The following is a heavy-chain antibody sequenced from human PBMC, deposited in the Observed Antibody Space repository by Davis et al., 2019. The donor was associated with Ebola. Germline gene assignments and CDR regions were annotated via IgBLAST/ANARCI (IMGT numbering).Heavy chain of an antibody. CDR2: ISSSGSTI. J-gene: IGHJ4*02. CDR3: ARGGAYYGSGSYYVFDY. V-gene: IGHV3-11*01. CDR1: GFTFSDYY. Sequence: GESLKISCAASGFTFSDYYMSWIRQAPGKGLEWVSYISSSGSTIYYADSVKGRFTISRDNAKNSLYLQMNSLRAEDTAVYYCARGGAYYGSGSYYVFDYWGQGTLVTVS. D-gene: IGHD3-10*01.